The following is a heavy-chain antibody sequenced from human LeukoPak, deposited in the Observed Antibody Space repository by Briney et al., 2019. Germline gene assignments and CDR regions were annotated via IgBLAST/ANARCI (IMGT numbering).Heavy chain of an antibody. Sequence: GGSLRLSCAASGFTFSSYAMHWVRQAPGKGLEWVAVISYDGSNKYYADSVKGRFTISRDNAESTLYLQMNSLRAEDTGIYYCVRDSHLAFDYWGQGSLVTVSS. J-gene: IGHJ4*02. CDR1: GFTFSSYA. V-gene: IGHV3-30-3*01. CDR2: ISYDGSNK. CDR3: VRDSHLAFDY.